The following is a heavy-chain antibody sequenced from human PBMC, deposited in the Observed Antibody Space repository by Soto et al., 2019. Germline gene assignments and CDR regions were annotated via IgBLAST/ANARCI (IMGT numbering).Heavy chain of an antibody. Sequence: QRLSCAASGFTFSSYAMSWVRQAPGKGLEWVSAISGSGGSTYYADSVKGRFTISRDNSKNTLYLQMNSLRAEDTAVYYCAKPPEGTQPYLYGSGSYYVYWGQGTLVTVSS. CDR3: AKPPEGTQPYLYGSGSYYVY. J-gene: IGHJ4*02. CDR2: ISGSGGST. CDR1: GFTFSSYA. V-gene: IGHV3-23*01. D-gene: IGHD3-10*01.